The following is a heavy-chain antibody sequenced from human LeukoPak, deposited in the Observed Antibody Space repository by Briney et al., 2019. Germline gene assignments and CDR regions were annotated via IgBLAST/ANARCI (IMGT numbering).Heavy chain of an antibody. CDR1: GFTFSSYW. CDR3: AKERVAAAGNPYFDY. D-gene: IGHD6-13*01. Sequence: GGSLRLSCAASGFTFSSYWMSWVRQAPGKGLEWVANIKQDGSEKYYVDSVKGRFTISRDNAKNSLYLQMNSLRAEDTAVYYCAKERVAAAGNPYFDYWGQGTLVTVSS. CDR2: IKQDGSEK. V-gene: IGHV3-7*03. J-gene: IGHJ4*02.